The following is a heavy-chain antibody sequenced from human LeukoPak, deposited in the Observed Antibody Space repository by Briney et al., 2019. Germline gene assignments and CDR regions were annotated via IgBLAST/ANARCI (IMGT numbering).Heavy chain of an antibody. CDR2: INPDSGDT. J-gene: IGHJ5*02. CDR1: GYSFTGKY. V-gene: IGHV1-2*02. Sequence: GASVKVSCKASGYSFTGKYMHWVRQAPGQGLEWMGWINPDSGDTKYEQKFQGRVTMTRDTSINTAHMELSRLRSDDTAVYYFVRSLFSSFDPWGPGTLVTVSS. CDR3: VRSLFSSFDP.